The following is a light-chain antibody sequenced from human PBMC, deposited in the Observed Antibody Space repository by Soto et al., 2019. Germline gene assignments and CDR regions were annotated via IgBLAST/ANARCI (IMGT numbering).Light chain of an antibody. CDR3: QVWYSSSDHAG. CDR1: NIGSKS. Sequence: SYELTQPPSVSVAPGKTARITCGGNNIGSKSVHWYQQKPGQAPVLVIYYDSDRPSGIPERFSGSNSGNTATLTISRVEAGDEADYYCQVWYSSSDHAGVGGGTQLTVL. V-gene: IGLV3-21*04. J-gene: IGLJ7*01. CDR2: YDS.